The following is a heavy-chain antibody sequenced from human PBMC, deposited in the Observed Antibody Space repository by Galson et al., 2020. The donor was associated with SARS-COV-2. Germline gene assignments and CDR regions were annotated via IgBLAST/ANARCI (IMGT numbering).Heavy chain of an antibody. CDR2: INHSGST. CDR3: ARGPYSSGWYGLKYWFDP. J-gene: IGHJ5*02. Sequence: SETLSLTCAVYGGSFSGYYWSWIRQPPGKGLEWIGAINHSGSTNYNPSLKSRVTISVDTSKNQFSLKLSSVTAADTAVYYCARGPYSSGWYGLKYWFDPWGQGTLVTVSS. V-gene: IGHV4-34*01. D-gene: IGHD6-19*01. CDR1: GGSFSGYY.